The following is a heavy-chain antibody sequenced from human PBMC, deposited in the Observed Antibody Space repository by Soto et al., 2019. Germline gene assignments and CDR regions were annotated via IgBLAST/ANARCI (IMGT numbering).Heavy chain of an antibody. CDR3: AKELHGSTTMNPIDY. D-gene: IGHD1-1*01. CDR1: GFTFSSYA. CDR2: ISGSGGST. Sequence: GGSLRLSCATSGFTFSSYAMSWVRQAPGKGLEWVSAISGSGGSTYYADSVKGRFTISRDNSKNTLYLQMNSLRAEDTAVYYCAKELHGSTTMNPIDYWGQGTLVTVSS. J-gene: IGHJ4*02. V-gene: IGHV3-23*01.